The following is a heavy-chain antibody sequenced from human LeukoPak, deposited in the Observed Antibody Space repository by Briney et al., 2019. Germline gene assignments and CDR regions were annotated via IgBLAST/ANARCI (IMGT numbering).Heavy chain of an antibody. Sequence: ASVKVSCKAAGYSFVSHGISWVRLAPGQGLEWMGWISAYNGDTKYAQKFQARVTMTTDTSTSTAYMELRSLRSDDTAVYYCASSAGYDILTAYLLDYWGQGTLVTVSS. CDR2: ISAYNGDT. CDR3: ASSAGYDILTAYLLDY. D-gene: IGHD3-9*01. CDR1: GYSFVSHG. V-gene: IGHV1-18*01. J-gene: IGHJ4*02.